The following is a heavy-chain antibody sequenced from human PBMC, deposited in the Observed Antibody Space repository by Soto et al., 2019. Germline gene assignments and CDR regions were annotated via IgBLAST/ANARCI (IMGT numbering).Heavy chain of an antibody. J-gene: IGHJ5*02. CDR2: INHSGST. CDR1: GGSFSGYY. V-gene: IGHV4-34*01. D-gene: IGHD2-8*01. CDR3: ARRRGVYYKWFDP. Sequence: QVQLQQWGAGLLKPSETLSLTCAVYGGSFSGYYWSWIRQPPGKGLEWIGEINHSGSTNYNPSLKSRVTISVDTSKTQFSLKLRSVTAADTAVYYCARRRGVYYKWFDPWGQGTLVTVSS.